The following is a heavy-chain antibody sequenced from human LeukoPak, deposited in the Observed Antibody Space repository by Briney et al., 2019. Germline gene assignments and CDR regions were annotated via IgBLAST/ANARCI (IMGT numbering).Heavy chain of an antibody. J-gene: IGHJ4*02. CDR1: GYTFTSYY. CDR3: ARDLDGTPAMVRSYKGIVDY. Sequence: ASVKVSCTASGYTFTSYYMHWVRQAPGQGLEWMGIINPSGGSTSYALKFQGRVTMTRDTSTSTVYMELSSLRSEDTAVYYCARDLDGTPAMVRSYKGIVDYWGQGTLVTVSS. V-gene: IGHV1-46*01. D-gene: IGHD1-26*01. CDR2: INPSGGST.